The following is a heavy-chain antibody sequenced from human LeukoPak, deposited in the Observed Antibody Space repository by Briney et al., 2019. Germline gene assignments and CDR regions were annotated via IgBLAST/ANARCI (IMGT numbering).Heavy chain of an antibody. D-gene: IGHD3-10*01. J-gene: IGHJ3*02. V-gene: IGHV1-69*04. CDR1: GGTFSSYA. CDR3: AREGIGNDAFDI. CDR2: IIPILGIA. Sequence: ASVKVSCKASGGTFSSYAISWVRQAPGQGLEWMGRIIPILGIANYAQKFQGRVTITADKSTSTAYMELSSLRSEDTAVYYCAREGIGNDAFDIWGQGTMVTVSS.